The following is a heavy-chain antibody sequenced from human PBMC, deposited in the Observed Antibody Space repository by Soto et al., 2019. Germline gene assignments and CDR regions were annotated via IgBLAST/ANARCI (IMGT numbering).Heavy chain of an antibody. D-gene: IGHD2-15*01. Sequence: QVQLVQSGAEVKKPGASVKVSCKASGYTFTNSDINWVRQAPGQGLEWMGWMNPDSGHAAYAQKFQGRVTLTTSTSASTVNKEMRSLGSEDTAVYYCARRPHCSGGSCYYGLDNWGQGTLVTVSS. V-gene: IGHV1-8*01. CDR3: ARRPHCSGGSCYYGLDN. CDR2: MNPDSGHA. J-gene: IGHJ4*02. CDR1: GYTFTNSD.